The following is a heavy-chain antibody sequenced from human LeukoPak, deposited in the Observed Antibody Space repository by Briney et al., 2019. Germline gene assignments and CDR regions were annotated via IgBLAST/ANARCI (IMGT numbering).Heavy chain of an antibody. V-gene: IGHV4-59*01. CDR1: GGSISSYY. Sequence: SETLSLTCTVSGGSISSYYWSWIRQPPGKGLEWIGYIYYSGSTNYNPSLKSRVTISVDTSKNQFSLKLSSVTAADTAVYYCARALAVAGTGFDYWGQGILVTVSS. CDR3: ARALAVAGTGFDY. CDR2: IYYSGST. D-gene: IGHD6-19*01. J-gene: IGHJ4*02.